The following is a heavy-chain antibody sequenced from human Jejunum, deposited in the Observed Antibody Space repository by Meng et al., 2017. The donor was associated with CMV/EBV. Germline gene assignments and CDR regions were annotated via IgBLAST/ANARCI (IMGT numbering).Heavy chain of an antibody. CDR3: ARDQAGTPMGWFDS. V-gene: IGHV3-7*01. CDR2: INPDGSVR. J-gene: IGHJ5*01. D-gene: IGHD3-10*01. CDR1: GFTLGGYW. Sequence: SGFTLGGYWMSWVRQAPGKGLEWVANINPDGSVRHYLDSVKGRFAISRDSGKNSLYLQMNSLRAEDTAVFYCARDQAGTPMGWFDSWGQGTLVTVSS.